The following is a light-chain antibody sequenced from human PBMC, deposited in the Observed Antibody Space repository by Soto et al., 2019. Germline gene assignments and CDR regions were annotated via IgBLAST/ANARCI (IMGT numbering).Light chain of an antibody. V-gene: IGKV3-11*01. CDR2: DAS. CDR1: QSVSSY. J-gene: IGKJ4*01. CDR3: QQRSNWPRT. Sequence: EIVLTQSPATLSLSPGERATLSCRASQSVSSYLAWYQQKPGQAPRLLIYDASNRATGIPARFSGSGSGTDFTLTISSLEPEDFAFYYCQQRSNWPRTFGGGTKVEIK.